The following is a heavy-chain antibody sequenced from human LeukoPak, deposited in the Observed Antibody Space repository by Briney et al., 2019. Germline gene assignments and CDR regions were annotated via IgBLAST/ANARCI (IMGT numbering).Heavy chain of an antibody. J-gene: IGHJ4*02. CDR3: AKRGLAKQWLAHFDY. CDR2: ISSSSSTI. V-gene: IGHV3-48*01. Sequence: GGSLRLSCAASGFTFSSYSMNWVRQAPGKGLEWVSYISSSSSTISYADSVKGRFTISRDNAKNSLYLQMNSLRAEDTAVYYCAKRGLAKQWLAHFDYWGQGTLVTVSS. D-gene: IGHD6-19*01. CDR1: GFTFSSYS.